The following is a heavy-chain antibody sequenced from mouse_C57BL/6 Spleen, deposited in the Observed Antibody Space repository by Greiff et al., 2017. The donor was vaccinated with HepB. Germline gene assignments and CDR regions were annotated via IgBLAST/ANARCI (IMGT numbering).Heavy chain of an antibody. Sequence: VQLKESGGGLVQPGGSLKLSCAASGFTFSDYGMAWVRQAPRKGPEWVAFISNLAYSIYYADTVTGRFTISRENAKNTLYLEMSSLRSEDTAMYYCARRGDYYGSSRHWYFDVWGTGTTVTVSS. D-gene: IGHD1-1*01. J-gene: IGHJ1*03. CDR2: ISNLAYSI. CDR3: ARRGDYYGSSRHWYFDV. V-gene: IGHV5-15*01. CDR1: GFTFSDYG.